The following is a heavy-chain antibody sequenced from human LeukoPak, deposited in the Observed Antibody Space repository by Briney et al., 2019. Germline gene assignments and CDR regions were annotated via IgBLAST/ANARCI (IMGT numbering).Heavy chain of an antibody. Sequence: GGSLRLSCAVSGITLSNYGMSWVRQAPGKGLEWVAGLSGSGGGTNYADSVQGRFTISRDNPKSTLYLQMNSLRAEDTAAYFCAKRGVVIRVFLVGFHKEAYYFDSWGQGALVTVSS. CDR3: AKRGVVIRVFLVGFHKEAYYFDS. CDR1: GITLSNYG. J-gene: IGHJ4*02. CDR2: LSGSGGGT. V-gene: IGHV3-23*01. D-gene: IGHD3-10*01.